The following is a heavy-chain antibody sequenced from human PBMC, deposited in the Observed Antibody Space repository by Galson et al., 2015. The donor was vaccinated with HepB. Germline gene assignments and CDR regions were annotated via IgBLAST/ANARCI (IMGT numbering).Heavy chain of an antibody. CDR2: IKQDGSEK. D-gene: IGHD6-13*01. V-gene: IGHV3-7*01. CDR3: ASPSSSERSAFDI. J-gene: IGHJ3*02. CDR1: GFTFSSYW. Sequence: SLRLSCAASGFTFSSYWMSWVRQAPGKGLEWVANIKQDGSEKYYVDSVKGRFTISRDNAKNSLYLQMNSLRAEDTAVYYCASPSSSERSAFDIWGQGTMVTVSS.